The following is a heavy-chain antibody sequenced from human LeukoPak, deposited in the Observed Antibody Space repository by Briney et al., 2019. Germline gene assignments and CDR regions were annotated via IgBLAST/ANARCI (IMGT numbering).Heavy chain of an antibody. J-gene: IGHJ2*01. CDR3: ARDVTGAGYWYFDL. D-gene: IGHD6-13*01. CDR1: GFTFSSYT. Sequence: GGSLRLSCAASGFTFSSYTMNWVRQAPGKGLEWVSYISTGSNTIYYADSVKGRFTISRDNAKNSLYLQMNSLRAEDTVVYYCARDVTGAGYWYFDLWGRGTLVTVSS. CDR2: ISTGSNTI. V-gene: IGHV3-48*04.